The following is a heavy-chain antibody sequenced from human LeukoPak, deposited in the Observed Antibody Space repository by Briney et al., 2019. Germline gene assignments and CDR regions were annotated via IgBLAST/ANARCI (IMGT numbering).Heavy chain of an antibody. J-gene: IGHJ4*02. Sequence: SETLSLTCTVSGGSISSYYWSWIRQPPGKGLEWIGYIYYSGSTNYNPSLKSRVTISVDTSKTQFSLKLSSVTAADTAVYYCARGTPYYDFWSGYHSIDYWGQGTLVTVSS. D-gene: IGHD3-3*01. CDR2: IYYSGST. CDR3: ARGTPYYDFWSGYHSIDY. V-gene: IGHV4-59*08. CDR1: GGSISSYY.